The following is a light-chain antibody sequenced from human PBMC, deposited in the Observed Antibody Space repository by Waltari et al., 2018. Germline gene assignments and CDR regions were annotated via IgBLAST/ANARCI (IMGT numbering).Light chain of an antibody. V-gene: IGLV1-44*01. CDR1: DSNIGRNT. CDR2: GRG. J-gene: IGLJ2*01. CDR3: AAWDDNVNGRVL. Sequence: QSQLTQPPSASGTPGQRVTISCSGSDSNIGRNTVHWYQQFPGTAPNLLVYGRGQRPSEVPDRFSASKSGTSASLAISGLQSEDEATYYCAAWDDNVNGRVLFGGGTKLTVL.